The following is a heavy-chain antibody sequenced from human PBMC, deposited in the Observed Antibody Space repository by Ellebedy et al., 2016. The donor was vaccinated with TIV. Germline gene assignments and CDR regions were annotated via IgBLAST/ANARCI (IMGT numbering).Heavy chain of an antibody. V-gene: IGHV3-7*01. J-gene: IGHJ4*02. D-gene: IGHD4-11*01. CDR3: ARGGLQYPDF. Sequence: GESLKISCAASGFTFGGYWMSWLRQAPGKGLELLANIKQDGSETYYVDSVKGRFTISRDNAKNSLYLQMNTLRVEDTAVYYCARGGLQYPDFWGQGTLVTVSS. CDR2: IKQDGSET. CDR1: GFTFGGYW.